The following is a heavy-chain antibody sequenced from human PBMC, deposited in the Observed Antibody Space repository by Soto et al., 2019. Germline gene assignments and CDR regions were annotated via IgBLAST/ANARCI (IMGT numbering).Heavy chain of an antibody. D-gene: IGHD6-13*01. J-gene: IGHJ4*02. CDR2: IRSKAYGGTT. Sequence: GGSLRLSCTASGFTFGDYAMSWFRQAPGKGLEWVGFIRSKAYGGTTEYAASVKGRFTISRDDSKSIAYLQMNSLKTEDTAVYYCTIPGRYSSSWYTQNPTFDYWGQGTLVTVSS. CDR1: GFTFGDYA. V-gene: IGHV3-49*03. CDR3: TIPGRYSSSWYTQNPTFDY.